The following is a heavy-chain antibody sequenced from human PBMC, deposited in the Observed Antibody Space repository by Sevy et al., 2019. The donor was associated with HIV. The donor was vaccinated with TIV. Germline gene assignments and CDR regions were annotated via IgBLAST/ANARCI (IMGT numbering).Heavy chain of an antibody. D-gene: IGHD4-17*01. CDR2: ISNSGTTI. V-gene: IGHV3-48*03. CDR1: GFIFSSYE. J-gene: IGHJ4*02. CDR3: ARDLPPSATTVAHFDC. Sequence: GSLRLSCAASGFIFSSYEMNWVRQAPGKGLEWVSYISNSGTTIYYSDSVKGRFTISRDNARNSLYLQMNSLRAEDTAVYYCARDLPPSATTVAHFDCWGQGTLFTVSS.